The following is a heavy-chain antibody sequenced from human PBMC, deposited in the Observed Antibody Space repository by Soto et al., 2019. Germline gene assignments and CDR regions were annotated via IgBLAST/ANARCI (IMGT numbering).Heavy chain of an antibody. CDR3: VAAWD. CDR1: GFAFSNYA. J-gene: IGHJ4*02. CDR2: ISSDGGKT. D-gene: IGHD3-16*01. V-gene: IGHV3-64D*06. Sequence: EVQLVQSGGGLVQPGGSLRLSCSASGFAFSNYAMHWVRQSPGKGLEFVSVISSDGGKTHYGDSVKGRFTISRDNSKNTLFLQMSSLRIDDTAVYYCVAAWDWGQGALVTVSS.